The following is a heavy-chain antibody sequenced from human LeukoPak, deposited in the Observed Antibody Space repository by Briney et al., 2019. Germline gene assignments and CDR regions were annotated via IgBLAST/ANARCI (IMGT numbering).Heavy chain of an antibody. CDR3: AKDAPDYYDSSGYYLSDWFDP. CDR1: GFTFSSYA. Sequence: GGSLRLSCAASGFTFSSYAMSWVRQAPGKGLEWVSAIGGSGGSTYYADSVKGRFTISRDNSKNTLYLQMNSLRAEDTAVYYCAKDAPDYYDSSGYYLSDWFDPWGQGTLVTVSS. V-gene: IGHV3-23*01. CDR2: IGGSGGST. J-gene: IGHJ5*02. D-gene: IGHD3-22*01.